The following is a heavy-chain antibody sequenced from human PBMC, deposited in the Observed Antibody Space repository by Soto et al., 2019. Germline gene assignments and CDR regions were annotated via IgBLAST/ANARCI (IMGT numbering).Heavy chain of an antibody. V-gene: IGHV1-58*02. CDR1: GYTFTSYG. CDR2: IVVGSGNT. Sequence: SVKVSCKASGYTFTSYGISWVRQARGQGLEWIGWIVVGSGNTNYAQKFQERVTITRDMSTSTAYMELSSLRSEDTAVYYCAALKDTAMATFDYWGQGTLVTVSS. J-gene: IGHJ4*02. D-gene: IGHD5-18*01. CDR3: AALKDTAMATFDY.